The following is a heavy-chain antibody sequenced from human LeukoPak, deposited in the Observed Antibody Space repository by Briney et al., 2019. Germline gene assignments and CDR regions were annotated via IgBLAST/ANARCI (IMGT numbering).Heavy chain of an antibody. Sequence: PGGSLRLSCAASGFTFSSYSMNWVRQAPGKGLEWVSSISSSSSYIYYADSVKGRFTISRGNAKNSLYLQMNSLRAEDTAVYYCARDPGYCSSTSCLYNWFDPWGQGTLVTVSS. CDR2: ISSSSSYI. J-gene: IGHJ5*02. V-gene: IGHV3-21*01. CDR3: ARDPGYCSSTSCLYNWFDP. D-gene: IGHD2-2*01. CDR1: GFTFSSYS.